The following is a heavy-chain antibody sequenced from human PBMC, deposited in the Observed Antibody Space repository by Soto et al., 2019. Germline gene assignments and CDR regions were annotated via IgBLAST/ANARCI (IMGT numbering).Heavy chain of an antibody. CDR1: GFTFISYG. V-gene: IGHV3-33*05. J-gene: IGHJ6*02. Sequence: GGSLRLSCAASGFTFISYGMHWVRQAPGKGLQWVAFISYDGSDRYYEDSVKGRFTISRGNSKNTLYLQINSLRAEDTAVYYCARATNYYYAMDVWGQGTTVTVSS. CDR2: ISYDGSDR. D-gene: IGHD1-1*01. CDR3: ARATNYYYAMDV.